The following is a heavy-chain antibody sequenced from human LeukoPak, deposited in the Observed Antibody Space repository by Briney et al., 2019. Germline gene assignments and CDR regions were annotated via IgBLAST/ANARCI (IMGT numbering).Heavy chain of an antibody. CDR2: ISSSSSYI. J-gene: IGHJ4*02. Sequence: GGSLRLSCAASGFTFSSYSMNWVRQAPGKGLGWVSSISSSSSYIYYADSVKGRFTISRDNAKNSLYLQMNSLRAEDTAVYYCARADWDTAMIDYWGRGTLVTVSS. CDR1: GFTFSSYS. V-gene: IGHV3-21*01. CDR3: ARADWDTAMIDY. D-gene: IGHD5-18*01.